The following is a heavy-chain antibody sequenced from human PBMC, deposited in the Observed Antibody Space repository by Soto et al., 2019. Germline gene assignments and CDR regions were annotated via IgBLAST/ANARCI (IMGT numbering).Heavy chain of an antibody. CDR3: ARDRHILTGYYTLRPAYIWIDP. D-gene: IGHD3-9*01. V-gene: IGHV4-4*02. J-gene: IGHJ5*02. Sequence: SETLSLTCAFSGGSISSSNWWSWVRPPPGKELEWIGEIYHSGSTNYNPSLKSRVTISVDKSKNQFSLKLSSVTAADMAVYYCARDRHILTGYYTLRPAYIWIDPWGQGTLVTVS. CDR1: GGSISSSNW. CDR2: IYHSGST.